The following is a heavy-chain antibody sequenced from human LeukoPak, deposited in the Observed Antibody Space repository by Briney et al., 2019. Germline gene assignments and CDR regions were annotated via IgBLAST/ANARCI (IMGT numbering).Heavy chain of an antibody. CDR3: ARVRRYSSSWSLFDY. J-gene: IGHJ4*02. V-gene: IGHV4-34*01. D-gene: IGHD6-13*01. CDR2: INHSGST. CDR1: GGSFSGYY. Sequence: SETLSLTCAVYGGSFSGYYWSWIRQPPGKGLEWIGEINHSGSTNYNPSLKSRVTISVDTSKNQFSLKLSSVTAADTAVYYCARVRRYSSSWSLFDYWGQGTLVTVSS.